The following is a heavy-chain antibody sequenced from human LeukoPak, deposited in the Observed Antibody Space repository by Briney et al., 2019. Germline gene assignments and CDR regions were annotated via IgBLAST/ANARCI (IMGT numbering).Heavy chain of an antibody. Sequence: SETLSLTCTVSGGSINSYYWSWIRQPPGEGLEWIGYIYYSGSTNYNPSLKSRVTISVDTSKNQFSLKLNSVTAADTAVYYCARRHGSGWYRLFDYWGQGTLVTVSS. V-gene: IGHV4-59*01. D-gene: IGHD6-19*01. CDR1: GGSINSYY. CDR3: ARRHGSGWYRLFDY. CDR2: IYYSGST. J-gene: IGHJ4*02.